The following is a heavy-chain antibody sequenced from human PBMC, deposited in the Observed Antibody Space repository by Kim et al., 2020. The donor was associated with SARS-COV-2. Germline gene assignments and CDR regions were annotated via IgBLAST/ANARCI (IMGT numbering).Heavy chain of an antibody. D-gene: IGHD3-10*01. Sequence: ASVKVSCKASGYTFTGYYMHWVRQAPGQGLEWMGRINPNSGGTNYAQKFQGRVTMTRDTSISTAYMELSRLRSDDTAVYYCASQQDGVLLWFGELLYTDNHGNWFDPWGQGTLVTVSS. CDR2: INPNSGGT. CDR3: ASQQDGVLLWFGELLYTDNHGNWFDP. V-gene: IGHV1-2*06. CDR1: GYTFTGYY. J-gene: IGHJ5*02.